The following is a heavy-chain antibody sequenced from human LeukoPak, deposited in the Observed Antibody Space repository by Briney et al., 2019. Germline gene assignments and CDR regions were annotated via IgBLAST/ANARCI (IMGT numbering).Heavy chain of an antibody. V-gene: IGHV4-59*01. CDR3: ARTVRGLWFDP. CDR1: GGSISSYY. CDR2: IYYSGST. D-gene: IGHD3-10*01. Sequence: SETLSLTCTVSGGSISSYYWSWLRQPPGKGLEWIGCIYYSGSTNYNPSLKSRVTISVDTSKNQFSLKLSSVTAADTAVYYCARTVRGLWFDPWGQGTLVTVSS. J-gene: IGHJ5*02.